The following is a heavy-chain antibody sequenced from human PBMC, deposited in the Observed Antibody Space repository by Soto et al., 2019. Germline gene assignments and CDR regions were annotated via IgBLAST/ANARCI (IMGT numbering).Heavy chain of an antibody. CDR3: AREGGYCSGGSGYESWFDP. Sequence: EVQLVESGGGLVQPGGSLRLSCAASGFTFSSYWMHWVRQAPGKGLVWVSRINSDGSSTSYADSVKGRFTISRDNAKNRLYLQMNSLRAEDTAVYYCAREGGYCSGGSGYESWFDPWGQGTLVTVSS. CDR2: INSDGSST. V-gene: IGHV3-74*01. CDR1: GFTFSSYW. D-gene: IGHD2-15*01. J-gene: IGHJ5*02.